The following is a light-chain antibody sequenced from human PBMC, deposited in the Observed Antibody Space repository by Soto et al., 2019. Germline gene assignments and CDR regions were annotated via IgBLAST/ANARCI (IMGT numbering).Light chain of an antibody. CDR3: QQSYSTPPT. J-gene: IGKJ1*01. CDR2: AAS. Sequence: DIRMTQSPSSLSASVGDRVTITCRASQSISSYLNWYQQKPGKAPKLLIYAASSLQSGVPSRFSGSGSGTDFTLTISSLQPEDFATYYCQQSYSTPPTFSQGTKVDIK. V-gene: IGKV1-39*01. CDR1: QSISSY.